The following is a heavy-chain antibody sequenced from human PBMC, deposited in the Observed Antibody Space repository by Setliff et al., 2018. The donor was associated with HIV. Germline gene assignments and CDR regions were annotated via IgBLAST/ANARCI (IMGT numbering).Heavy chain of an antibody. V-gene: IGHV4-34*12. J-gene: IGHJ6*02. CDR2: IVDSGST. D-gene: IGHD2-8*01. CDR3: ARAPSCADNWCYMYYYYYYGMDV. CDR1: GGSLTNYY. Sequence: SSETLSLTCTLYGGSLTNYYWTWIRQSPEKGLEWIGEIVDSGSTNYSPSLKSQVTISLDTSKKQFSLRLNSVTAADTGVYYCARAPSCADNWCYMYYYYYYGMDVWGLGTTVTVSS.